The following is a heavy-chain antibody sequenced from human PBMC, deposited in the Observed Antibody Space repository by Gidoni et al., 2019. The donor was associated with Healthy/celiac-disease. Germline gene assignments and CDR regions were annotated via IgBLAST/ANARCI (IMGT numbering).Heavy chain of an antibody. CDR3: AKDHAAADDAFDI. Sequence: EVQLLESGGGLVQPGGSLRLSCAASGVTFSSYAMSWVRQAPGKGLEWVSAISCSGGSTYYADSVKGRFTISRDNSKNTLYLQMNSLRAEDTAVYYCAKDHAAADDAFDIWGQGTMVTVSS. D-gene: IGHD6-13*01. V-gene: IGHV3-23*01. J-gene: IGHJ3*02. CDR1: GVTFSSYA. CDR2: ISCSGGST.